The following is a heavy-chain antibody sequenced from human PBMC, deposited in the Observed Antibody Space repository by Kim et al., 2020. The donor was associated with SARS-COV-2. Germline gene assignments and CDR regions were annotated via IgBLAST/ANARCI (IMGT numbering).Heavy chain of an antibody. CDR3: ARVGAASLAQMYY. V-gene: IGHV1-69*13. Sequence: SVKVSCKASGGTFSSYAISWVRQAPGQGLEWMGGIIPIFGTANYAQKFQGRVTITADESTSTAYMELSSLRSEDTAVYYCARVGAASLAQMYYWGQGTLVTVSS. CDR1: GGTFSSYA. CDR2: IIPIFGTA. J-gene: IGHJ4*02. D-gene: IGHD6-13*01.